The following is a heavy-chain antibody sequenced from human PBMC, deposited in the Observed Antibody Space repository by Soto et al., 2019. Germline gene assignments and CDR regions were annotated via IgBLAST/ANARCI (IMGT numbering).Heavy chain of an antibody. J-gene: IGHJ4*02. Sequence: GGSLRLSCAASGFTFDDYAMHWVRQAPGKGLEWVSGISWNSGSIGYADSVKGRFTISRDNAKNSLYLQMNSLRAEDTALYYCAKDFKGSMVATRFDFWGQGTLVTVSS. CDR2: ISWNSGSI. CDR3: AKDFKGSMVATRFDF. V-gene: IGHV3-9*01. D-gene: IGHD5-12*01. CDR1: GFTFDDYA.